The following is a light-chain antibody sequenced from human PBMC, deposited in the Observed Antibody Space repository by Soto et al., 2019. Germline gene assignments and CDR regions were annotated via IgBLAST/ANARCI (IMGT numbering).Light chain of an antibody. V-gene: IGKV3-20*01. CDR2: RAS. Sequence: EIVLTQSPGTLSLSPGERATLSCRASQSVSRDYLAWYQQKPGQAPRLLIYRASYRDTGIPDRFSGSGSATEFTLTISRLEPEDFALYYCQQYSDSPPVTFGGGTKVEIK. J-gene: IGKJ4*01. CDR1: QSVSRDY. CDR3: QQYSDSPPVT.